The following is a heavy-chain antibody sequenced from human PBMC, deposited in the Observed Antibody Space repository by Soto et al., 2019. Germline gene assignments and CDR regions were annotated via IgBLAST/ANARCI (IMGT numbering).Heavy chain of an antibody. Sequence: QVQLVQSGGEVKKPGASVKVSCKTSGYTFTTYGISWVRQAPGQGLEWVGWISAYSGKTHYALKFQGKVTMTTDTSTNTAYLELRSLRSDDTAVYYCARDPYLGDHQYWGQGTLVTVSS. V-gene: IGHV1-18*01. CDR1: GYTFTTYG. J-gene: IGHJ4*02. CDR3: ARDPYLGDHQY. D-gene: IGHD3-16*01. CDR2: ISAYSGKT.